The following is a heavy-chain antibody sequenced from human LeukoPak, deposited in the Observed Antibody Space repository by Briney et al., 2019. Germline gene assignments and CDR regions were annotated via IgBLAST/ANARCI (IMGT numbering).Heavy chain of an antibody. V-gene: IGHV3-23*01. CDR3: AKQGLDYDSSGYTH. D-gene: IGHD3-22*01. CDR2: ISGSGGST. CDR1: GLTFSSYA. J-gene: IGHJ4*02. Sequence: GGSLRLSCAASGLTFSSYAMSWVRQAPGKGLEWVSAISGSGGSTYYAGSVKGRFTISRDNSKNTLYLQMNSLRAEDTAVYYCAKQGLDYDSSGYTHWGQGTLVTVSS.